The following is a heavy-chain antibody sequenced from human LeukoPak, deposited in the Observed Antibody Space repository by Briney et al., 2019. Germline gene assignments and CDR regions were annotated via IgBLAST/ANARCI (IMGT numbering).Heavy chain of an antibody. Sequence: GASVKVSCKASGYTFTCYYMHWVRQAPGQGLEWMGWINPNSGGTNYAQKFQGRVTMTRDTSISTAYMELSRLRSDDTAVYYCARGDIVVVPAAMFQAVAGTDSLHYWGQGTLVTVSS. CDR3: ARGDIVVVPAAMFQAVAGTDSLHY. J-gene: IGHJ4*02. CDR1: GYTFTCYY. V-gene: IGHV1-2*02. CDR2: INPNSGGT. D-gene: IGHD2-2*01.